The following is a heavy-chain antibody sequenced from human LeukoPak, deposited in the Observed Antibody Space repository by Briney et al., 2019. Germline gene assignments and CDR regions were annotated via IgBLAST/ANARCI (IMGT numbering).Heavy chain of an antibody. V-gene: IGHV2-5*02. CDR2: IYWDDEK. D-gene: IGHD3-22*01. CDR3: ARRRDDYYGSSGYTYAFDM. Sequence: SGPTLVKPTQTLTLTCTFSGFSLSTRGVGVGWIRQPSGKGLEWLSLIYWDDEKRYSPSLKRRLTITKDTCKKQGVLRMNNMDPVDTATYYCARRRDDYYGSSGYTYAFDMWGQGTLVTVSS. J-gene: IGHJ3*02. CDR1: GFSLSTRGVG.